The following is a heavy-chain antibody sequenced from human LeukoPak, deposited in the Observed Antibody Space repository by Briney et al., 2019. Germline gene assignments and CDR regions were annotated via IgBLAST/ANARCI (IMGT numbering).Heavy chain of an antibody. CDR3: ARIRGSIQLWPY. J-gene: IGHJ4*02. Sequence: GGSLRLSCVASGFTFTDYFMSWVRQAPGKGLEWVASIKHNGGEKYYVDSVKGRFTISRDNAKNSLFLQMNSLRAEDTAVFYCARIRGSIQLWPYWGQGTLVTVST. CDR2: IKHNGGEK. V-gene: IGHV3-7*01. CDR1: GFTFTDYF. D-gene: IGHD5-18*01.